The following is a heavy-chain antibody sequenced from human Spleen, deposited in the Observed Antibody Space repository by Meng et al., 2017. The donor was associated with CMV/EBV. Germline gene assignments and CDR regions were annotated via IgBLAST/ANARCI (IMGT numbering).Heavy chain of an antibody. V-gene: IGHV1-69*04. CDR2: IIPVLGKT. J-gene: IGHJ5*02. CDR3: ARLITSGP. CDR1: GGTFSSYA. D-gene: IGHD5-24*01. Sequence: SGKVDCKASGGTFSSYAISWVRQATGQGLEWMGRIIPVLGKTNYAQHFQGRVTITADKSTSTAYMELSSLRSEDTAVYYCARLITSGPWGQGSLVTVSS.